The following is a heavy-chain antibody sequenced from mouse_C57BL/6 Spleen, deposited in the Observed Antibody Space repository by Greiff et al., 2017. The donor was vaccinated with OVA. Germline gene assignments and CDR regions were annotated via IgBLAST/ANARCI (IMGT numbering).Heavy chain of an antibody. D-gene: IGHD1-1*01. V-gene: IGHV5-17*01. CDR1: GFTFSDYG. CDR3: ARGDLYGSSFYYFDY. CDR2: ISSGSSTI. Sequence: EVKLMESGGGLVKPGGSLKLSCAASGFTFSDYGMHWVRQAPEKGLEWVAYISSGSSTIYYADTVKGRFTISRDNAKNTLFLQMTSLRSEDTAMYYCARGDLYGSSFYYFDYWGQGTTLTVSS. J-gene: IGHJ2*01.